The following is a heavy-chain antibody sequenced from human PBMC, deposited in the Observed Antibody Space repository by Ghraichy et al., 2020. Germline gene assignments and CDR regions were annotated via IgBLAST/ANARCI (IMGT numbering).Heavy chain of an antibody. Sequence: ASVKVSCKASGFTLNDFYMYWVRQAPGQGLEWMGWINPNSGGTRYAQKFQGRVNLTRDTSISTAYMELSRLRGDDTAVYYCARDREEGGISWYSGGNSYHYGLDVWGQGTTVTVSS. CDR1: GFTLNDFY. CDR3: ARDREEGGISWYSGGNSYHYGLDV. D-gene: IGHD6-13*01. J-gene: IGHJ6*02. V-gene: IGHV1-2*02. CDR2: INPNSGGT.